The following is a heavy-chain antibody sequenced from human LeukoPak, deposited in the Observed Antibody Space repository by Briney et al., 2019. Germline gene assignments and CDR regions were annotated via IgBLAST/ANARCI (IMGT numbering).Heavy chain of an antibody. J-gene: IGHJ4*02. D-gene: IGHD5-18*01. V-gene: IGHV3-74*01. CDR3: AKDRGYSYGYGLDY. Sequence: GGSLRLSCAASGFTFSSYWMHWVRQAPGKGLVWVSRINTDGSSTSYADSVKGRFTISRDNAKNTLYLQMNSLSAEDTAVYYCAKDRGYSYGYGLDYWGQGTLVTVSS. CDR1: GFTFSSYW. CDR2: INTDGSST.